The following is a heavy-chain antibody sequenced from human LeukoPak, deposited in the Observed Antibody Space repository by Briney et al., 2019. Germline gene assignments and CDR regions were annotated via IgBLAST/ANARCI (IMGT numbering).Heavy chain of an antibody. V-gene: IGHV4-59*08. CDR2: IYYSGST. D-gene: IGHD6-19*01. CDR3: ALQGPENSSGWYYFDY. Sequence: KSSETLSLTCTVSGGSISSYYWSWIRQPPRRGLEWIGYIYYSGSTNYNPSLKSRVTISVDTSKNQFSLKLSSVTAADTAVYYCALQGPENSSGWYYFDYWGQGTLVTVSS. CDR1: GGSISSYY. J-gene: IGHJ4*02.